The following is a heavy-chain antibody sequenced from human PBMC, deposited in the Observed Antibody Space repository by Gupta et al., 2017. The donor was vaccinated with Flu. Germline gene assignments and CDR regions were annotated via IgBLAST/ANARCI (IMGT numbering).Heavy chain of an antibody. CDR3: ARDRVPTSGMDV. J-gene: IGHJ6*02. Sequence: VRRAPGKGLEWVSYISSSSSSNHYSDSVKGRVTVSRDNARNSLYLQMNSLRAEDTAVYYCARDRVPTSGMDVWGQGTTVTVSS. V-gene: IGHV3-48*01. CDR2: ISSSSSSN. D-gene: IGHD3-10*01.